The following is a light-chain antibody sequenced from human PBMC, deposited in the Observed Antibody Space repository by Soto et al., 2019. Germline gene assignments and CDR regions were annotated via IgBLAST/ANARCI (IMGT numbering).Light chain of an antibody. CDR2: DVN. J-gene: IGLJ1*01. CDR1: SSDVGNSNG. CDR3: SSYTSSSTYV. V-gene: IGLV2-18*02. Sequence: QSALTQPTSVSGSPGQSVAISCTGTSSDVGNSNGVSWYHQPPGTAPKLMIYDVNNRPSGVPDRFSGSKSGNTASLTISGLQAEDEGDDYCSSYTSSSTYVFGTGTKLTVL.